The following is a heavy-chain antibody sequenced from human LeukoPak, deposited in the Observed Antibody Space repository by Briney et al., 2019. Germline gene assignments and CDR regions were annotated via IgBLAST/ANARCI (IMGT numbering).Heavy chain of an antibody. Sequence: SVKVSCKASGGTFSSYAISWVRQAPGQGLEWMGGIIPIFGTANYAQKFQGRVTITADKSTSTAYMELSSLRSEDTAVYYCASSVVPAAMAYYYMDVWGKGTTVTVSS. J-gene: IGHJ6*03. D-gene: IGHD2-2*01. CDR2: IIPIFGTA. V-gene: IGHV1-69*06. CDR1: GGTFSSYA. CDR3: ASSVVPAAMAYYYMDV.